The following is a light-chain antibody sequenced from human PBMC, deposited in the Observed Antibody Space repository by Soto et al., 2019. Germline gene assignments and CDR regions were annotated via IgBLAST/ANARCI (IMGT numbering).Light chain of an antibody. CDR2: DVS. CDR3: SSYASSSTYV. CDR1: SSDVGDYNY. V-gene: IGLV2-14*03. Sequence: QSVLTQPASVSGSPGQPITISCTGTSSDVGDYNYVSWYQQHPGKAPKLMIYDVSNRPSGVSNRFFGSKSGNTASLTISGLQAEDEADYYCSSYASSSTYVFGTGTKVTVL. J-gene: IGLJ1*01.